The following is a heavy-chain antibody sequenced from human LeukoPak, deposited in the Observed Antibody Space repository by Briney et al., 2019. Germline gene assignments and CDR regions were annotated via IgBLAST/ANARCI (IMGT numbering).Heavy chain of an antibody. V-gene: IGHV1-46*01. J-gene: IGHJ4*01. CDR1: GYTFTSYY. CDR3: ARTEGPDCSGGSCYFRY. D-gene: IGHD2-15*01. Sequence: ASVTVSCKASGYTFTSYYMHWVRQAPGQGLEWMGIINPSGGSTSYAQKFQGRVTMTRDTSTSTVYMELSSLRSEDTAVYYCARTEGPDCSGGSCYFRYWGHGTLVTVSS. CDR2: INPSGGST.